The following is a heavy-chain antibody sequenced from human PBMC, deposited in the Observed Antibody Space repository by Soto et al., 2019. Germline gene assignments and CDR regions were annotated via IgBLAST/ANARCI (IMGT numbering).Heavy chain of an antibody. V-gene: IGHV5-51*01. CDR2: IYPGDSDT. CDR3: ARLRGSCGYDYAFDI. J-gene: IGHJ6*02. D-gene: IGHD5-12*01. CDR1: GYSFTSYW. Sequence: GESLKISCKGSGYSFTSYWIGWVRQMPGKGLEWMGIIYPGDSDTRYSPSFQGQVTISADKSIRTPYLQLSSLKASVSSIYYCARLRGSCGYDYAFDIWGQGTMVTVSS.